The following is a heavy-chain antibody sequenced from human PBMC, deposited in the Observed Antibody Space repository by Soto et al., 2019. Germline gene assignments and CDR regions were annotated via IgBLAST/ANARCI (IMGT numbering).Heavy chain of an antibody. CDR1: GGSISSGGYY. CDR3: ARDGVTTVTTHAFDI. V-gene: IGHV4-31*03. D-gene: IGHD4-17*01. CDR2: IYYSGST. Sequence: PSETLSLTCTVSGGSISSGGYYWSWIHQHPGKGLEWIGYIYYSGSTYYNPSLKSRVTISVDTSKNQFSLKLSSVTAADTAVYYCARDGVTTVTTHAFDIWGQGTMVTVSS. J-gene: IGHJ3*02.